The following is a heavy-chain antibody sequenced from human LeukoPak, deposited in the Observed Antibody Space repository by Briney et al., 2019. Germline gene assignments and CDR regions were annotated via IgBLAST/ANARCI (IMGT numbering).Heavy chain of an antibody. CDR1: GYTLTSYD. CDR3: ARGPDCTNGVCYLFDY. D-gene: IGHD2-8*01. CDR2: MNPNSGNT. V-gene: IGHV1-8*01. Sequence: ASVKVSCKASGYTLTSYDINWVRQATGQGLEWMGWMNPNSGNTGYAQKFQGRVTITTDESTSTAYMELSSLRSEDTAVYYCARGPDCTNGVCYLFDYWGQGTLVTVSS. J-gene: IGHJ4*02.